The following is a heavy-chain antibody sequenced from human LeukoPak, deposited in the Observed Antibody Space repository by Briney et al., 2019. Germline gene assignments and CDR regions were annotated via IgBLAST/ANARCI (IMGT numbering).Heavy chain of an antibody. V-gene: IGHV3-7*01. CDR2: IKEDGTRK. Sequence: WGSLRLSCVASGFTVDTYWMSWVRQAPGKGLDWVAHIKEDGTRKYYVDSVRGRFTISRDNAKNSLFLQMNSLRVEDTAVFYCVASGSLVVWGQGTLVTVSS. CDR3: VASGSLVV. CDR1: GFTVDTYW. J-gene: IGHJ4*02. D-gene: IGHD3-10*01.